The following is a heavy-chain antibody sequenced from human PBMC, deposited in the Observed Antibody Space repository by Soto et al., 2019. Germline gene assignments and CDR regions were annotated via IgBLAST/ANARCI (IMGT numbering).Heavy chain of an antibody. CDR1: VGTFSSYA. CDR2: IIPIFGTA. Sequence: SVKVSCKASVGTFSSYAISWVRQAPGQGLEWMGGIIPIFGTANYAQKFQGRVTITADESTSTAYMELSSLRSEDTAVYYCARERSYGMDVWGQGTTVTVSS. J-gene: IGHJ6*02. CDR3: ARERSYGMDV. V-gene: IGHV1-69*13.